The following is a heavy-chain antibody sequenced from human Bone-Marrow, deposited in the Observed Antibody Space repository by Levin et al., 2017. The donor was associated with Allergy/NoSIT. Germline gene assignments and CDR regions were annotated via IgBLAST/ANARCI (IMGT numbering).Heavy chain of an antibody. J-gene: IGHJ4*02. D-gene: IGHD5-18*01. Sequence: PGGSLRLSCAASGFTFSSYGMHWVRQAPGKGLEWVAVIWYDESNKYYADSVKGRFTISRDNSKNTLYLQMNSLRAEDTAVYYCARDPVPDTAMVYFDYWGQGTLVTVSS. V-gene: IGHV3-33*01. CDR2: IWYDESNK. CDR3: ARDPVPDTAMVYFDY. CDR1: GFTFSSYG.